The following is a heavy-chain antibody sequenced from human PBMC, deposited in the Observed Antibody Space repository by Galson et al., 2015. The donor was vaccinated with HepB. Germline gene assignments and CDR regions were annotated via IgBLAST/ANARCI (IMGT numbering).Heavy chain of an antibody. J-gene: IGHJ4*02. CDR2: MSSTSRTI. D-gene: IGHD3-22*01. CDR1: GFTFSSYA. V-gene: IGHV3-48*01. CDR3: AKDLGSGYYTIDY. Sequence: SLRLSCAASGFTFSSYAMNWVRQAPGEGLEWLSFMSSTSRTISYAESVRGRFTISRDNAWNSLYLQMDSLRAEDTAVYYCAKDLGSGYYTIDYWGQGTLVTVSS.